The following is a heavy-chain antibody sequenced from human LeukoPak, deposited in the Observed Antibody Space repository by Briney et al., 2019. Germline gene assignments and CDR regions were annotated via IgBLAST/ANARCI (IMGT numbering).Heavy chain of an antibody. D-gene: IGHD1-26*01. Sequence: SETLSLTCTVSGGSISSYYWSWIRQPPGKGLEWIGYIYCSGSTNYNPSLKSRVTISVDTSKNQFSLKLSSVTAADTAVYYCARGEYSGSYYYSDYWGQGTLVTVSS. CDR3: ARGEYSGSYYYSDY. CDR1: GGSISSYY. V-gene: IGHV4-59*01. CDR2: IYCSGST. J-gene: IGHJ4*02.